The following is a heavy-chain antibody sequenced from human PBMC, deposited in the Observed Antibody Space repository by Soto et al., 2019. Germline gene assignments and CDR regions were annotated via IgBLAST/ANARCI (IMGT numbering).Heavy chain of an antibody. Sequence: QLQLQESAPGLVKPSETLSLPCTVSGGSISSSSYYWGWIRQPPGKGLEWIGSIDYSGSTYYNPSPKSRVTISVDTAKNQFSLKLSSVTAADTAVYYCARHAVHSGGFTDYWGQGTLVTVSS. D-gene: IGHD6-19*01. CDR1: GGSISSSSYY. CDR3: ARHAVHSGGFTDY. V-gene: IGHV4-39*01. J-gene: IGHJ4*02. CDR2: IDYSGST.